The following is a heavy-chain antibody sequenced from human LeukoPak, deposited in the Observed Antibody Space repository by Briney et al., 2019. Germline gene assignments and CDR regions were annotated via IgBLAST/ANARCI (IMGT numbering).Heavy chain of an antibody. CDR1: GGTFSSYA. CDR3: ARLAESYSYGFGD. V-gene: IGHV1-69*04. J-gene: IGHJ4*02. D-gene: IGHD5-18*01. Sequence: SVKVSCKASGGTFSSYAISWVRQAPGQGLEWMGRIIPILGIANYAQKFQGRVTITADKSASTAYMELSSLRSEDTAVYYCARLAESYSYGFGDWGQGTLVTVSS. CDR2: IIPILGIA.